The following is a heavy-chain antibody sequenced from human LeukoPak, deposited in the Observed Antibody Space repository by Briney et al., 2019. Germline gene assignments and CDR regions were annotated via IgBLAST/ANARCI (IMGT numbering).Heavy chain of an antibody. CDR2: IWYDGSNK. V-gene: IGHV3-33*01. Sequence: GGSLRLSCAASGFTFSSYGMHWVRQAPGKGLEWVAVIWYDGSNKYYADSVKGRFTISRDNSTKTLYLQMNSLRAEDTAVYYCARDRDSEGITYSGMDVWGQGTTVTVSS. J-gene: IGHJ6*02. D-gene: IGHD2-21*01. CDR3: ARDRDSEGITYSGMDV. CDR1: GFTFSSYG.